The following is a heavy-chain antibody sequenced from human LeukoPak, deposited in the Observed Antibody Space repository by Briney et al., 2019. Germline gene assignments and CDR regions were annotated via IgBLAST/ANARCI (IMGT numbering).Heavy chain of an antibody. CDR1: GYTFTSYG. J-gene: IGHJ4*02. CDR2: ISAYNGNT. V-gene: IGHV1-18*01. Sequence: ASVKVSCKASGYTFTSYGISWVRQAPGQGLEWMGWISAYNGNTNYAQKLQGRVTMTTDTSTSTAYKELRSLRSDDTAVYYCARSPGTTGGDFHYWGQGTQVTVSS. D-gene: IGHD1-7*01. CDR3: ARSPGTTGGDFHY.